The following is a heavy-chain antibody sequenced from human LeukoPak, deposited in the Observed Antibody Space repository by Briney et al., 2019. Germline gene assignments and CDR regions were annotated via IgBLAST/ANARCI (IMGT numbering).Heavy chain of an antibody. CDR1: GESFSGYY. CDR3: AREGSYYASGSPPLDY. J-gene: IGHJ4*02. V-gene: IGHV4-34*01. D-gene: IGHD3-10*01. Sequence: SETLSLTCAAYGESFSGYYWSWIRQPPGKGLEWIGEINHSGSTNYNPSLKSRVTISVDTSKNQFSLKLTSVTAADRAVYYCAREGSYYASGSPPLDYWGQGTLVTVSS. CDR2: INHSGST.